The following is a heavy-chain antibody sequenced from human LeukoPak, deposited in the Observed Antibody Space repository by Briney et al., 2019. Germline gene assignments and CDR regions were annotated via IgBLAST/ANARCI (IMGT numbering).Heavy chain of an antibody. D-gene: IGHD6-13*01. J-gene: IGHJ6*02. CDR2: IYPGDSDT. CDR1: GYSFTSFW. V-gene: IGHV5-51*01. CDR3: ARFLAARRGYYGMDV. Sequence: GESLKISCKGSGYSFTSFWSGWVRQMPGKGLEWMGIIYPGDSDTRYSPSFQGQVTISADKSISTAYLQWSSLKASDTAMYYCARFLAARRGYYGMDVWGQGTTVTVSS.